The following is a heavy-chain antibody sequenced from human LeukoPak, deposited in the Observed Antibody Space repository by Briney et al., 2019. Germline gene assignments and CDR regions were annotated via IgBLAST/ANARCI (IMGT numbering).Heavy chain of an antibody. D-gene: IGHD3-3*01. CDR3: ARSYLPTYYDFWSGYYLTFDY. CDR2: IYHSGST. Sequence: PSETLSLTCAVSGYPISSGYYWGWIRQPPGKGLEWIGSIYHSGSTYYNPSLKSRVTISVDTSKNQFSLKLSSVTAADTAVYYCARSYLPTYYDFWSGYYLTFDYWGQGTLVTVSS. CDR1: GYPISSGYY. V-gene: IGHV4-38-2*01. J-gene: IGHJ4*02.